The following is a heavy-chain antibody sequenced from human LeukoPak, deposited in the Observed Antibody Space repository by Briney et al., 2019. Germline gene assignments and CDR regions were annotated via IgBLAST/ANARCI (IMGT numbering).Heavy chain of an antibody. Sequence: ASVKVSCKASGYTFTDYYMHWVRQAPGQGLEWMGWINPNSGGTNYAQKFQGRVTMTRDTSISTAYMELSGLRSDDTAVYYCARDASGDIPTSGTIRSFDYWGQGTLVTVPS. D-gene: IGHD2-15*01. V-gene: IGHV1-2*02. CDR3: ARDASGDIPTSGTIRSFDY. CDR2: INPNSGGT. CDR1: GYTFTDYY. J-gene: IGHJ4*02.